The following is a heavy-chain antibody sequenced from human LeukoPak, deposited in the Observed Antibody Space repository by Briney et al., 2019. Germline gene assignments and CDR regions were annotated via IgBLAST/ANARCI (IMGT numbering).Heavy chain of an antibody. D-gene: IGHD1-26*01. CDR1: GDTFTAYP. CDR2: LTASGGTT. CDR3: AKNWGSGSDYLTH. J-gene: IGHJ4*02. V-gene: IGHV3-23*01. Sequence: QPGGSLRLSCAASGDTFTAYPMTWVRQAPGKGLEWVSTLTASGGTTYYADSVRGGFTISRDNSRDMLYLQMNSLRGDDTAVYYCAKNWGSGSDYLTHWGQGTLVTVSS.